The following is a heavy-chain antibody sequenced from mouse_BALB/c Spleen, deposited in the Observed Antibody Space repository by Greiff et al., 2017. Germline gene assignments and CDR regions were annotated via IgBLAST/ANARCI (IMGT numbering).Heavy chain of an antibody. CDR2: ISSGGSYT. V-gene: IGHV5-9-4*01. J-gene: IGHJ4*01. CDR1: GFTFSSYA. Sequence: DVKLVESGGGLVKPGGSLKLSCAASGFTFSSYAMSWVRQSPEKRLEWVAEISSGGSYTYYPDTVTGRFTISRDNAKNTLYLEMSSLRSEDTAMYYCARLTTATGYYAMDYWGQGTSVTVSS. CDR3: ARLTTATGYYAMDY. D-gene: IGHD1-2*01.